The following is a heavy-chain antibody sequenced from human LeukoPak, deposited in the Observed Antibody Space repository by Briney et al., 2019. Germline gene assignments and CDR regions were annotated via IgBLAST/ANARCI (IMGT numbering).Heavy chain of an antibody. CDR1: GFTFSSYS. Sequence: GGSLRLSCAASGFTFSSYSMNWVRQAPGKGLEWVSSISSSSSYIYYADSVKGRFTISRDNAKNSLYLQMNNLRAEDTAVYYCARSPEVAGTGYFDYWGQGTLVTVSS. CDR3: ARSPEVAGTGYFDY. CDR2: ISSSSSYI. D-gene: IGHD6-19*01. V-gene: IGHV3-21*01. J-gene: IGHJ4*02.